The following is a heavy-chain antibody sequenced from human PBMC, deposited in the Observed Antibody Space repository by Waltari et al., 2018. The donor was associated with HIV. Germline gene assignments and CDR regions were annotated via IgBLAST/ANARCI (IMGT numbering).Heavy chain of an antibody. CDR1: GFTFGSNP. Sequence: QGQMVESGGGVVQPGRSLRLSCADPGFTFGSNPVPWVRQAPGKGLEWVALISHDGSNTYYADSVKGRFVISRDNSKNTLDLQMNSLTIEDTAVYYCARDLISGIMPRSYYYGLDVWGQGTMVTVSS. CDR2: ISHDGSNT. CDR3: ARDLISGIMPRSYYYGLDV. J-gene: IGHJ6*02. V-gene: IGHV3-30*09. D-gene: IGHD2-2*01.